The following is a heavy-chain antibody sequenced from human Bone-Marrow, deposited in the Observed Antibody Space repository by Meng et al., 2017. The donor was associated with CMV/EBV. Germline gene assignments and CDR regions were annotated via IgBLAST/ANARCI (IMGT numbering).Heavy chain of an antibody. J-gene: IGHJ4*01. D-gene: IGHD3-3*01. Sequence: ASVKVSCKASTYTFIDHHIHWVRQAPGQGLEWMGWINPKSGVTNYAQRFQDRVTMTTDTSIRTVYMDLSRLTSDDTAIFYCARDLGVGAAGYWGQGTLVTVSS. CDR3: ARDLGVGAAGY. CDR1: TYTFIDHH. CDR2: INPKSGVT. V-gene: IGHV1-2*02.